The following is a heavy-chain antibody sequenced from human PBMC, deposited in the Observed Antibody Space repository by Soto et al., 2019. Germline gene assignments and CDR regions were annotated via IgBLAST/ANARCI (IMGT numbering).Heavy chain of an antibody. D-gene: IGHD3-22*01. V-gene: IGHV2-26*01. CDR2: IFSNDET. CDR3: ARTVGYYFHGWFDP. J-gene: IGHJ5*02. CDR1: GFSLSNAKMG. Sequence: QVTLKESGPVLVKPTETLTLTCTVSGFSLSNAKMGVSWIRQPPGKALEWLANIFSNDETSYSTSLKTRLTISKDTSKSQVVLTMTNMDPVDTATYYCARTVGYYFHGWFDPWGQGTLVTVSS.